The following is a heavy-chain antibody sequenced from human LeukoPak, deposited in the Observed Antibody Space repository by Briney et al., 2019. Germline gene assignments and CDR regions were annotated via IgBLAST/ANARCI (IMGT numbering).Heavy chain of an antibody. CDR2: ISGSGGST. Sequence: GGSLRLSCAASGFTFSTYWMSWVRQAPGKGLEWVSAISGSGGSTYYADSVKGRFTISRDNSKNTLYLQMNSLRAEDTAVYYCAKASLRYFDWLLDYWGQGTLVTVSS. CDR3: AKASLRYFDWLLDY. D-gene: IGHD3-9*01. J-gene: IGHJ4*02. CDR1: GFTFSTYW. V-gene: IGHV3-23*01.